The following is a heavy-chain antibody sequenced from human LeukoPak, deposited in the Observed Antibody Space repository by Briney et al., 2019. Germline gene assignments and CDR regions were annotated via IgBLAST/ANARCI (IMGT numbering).Heavy chain of an antibody. D-gene: IGHD3-22*01. V-gene: IGHV1-18*01. CDR3: ARGEFDSSGYYLEFDP. J-gene: IGHJ5*02. CDR2: ISAYNGNT. Sequence: ASVKVSCKASGYTFTSYGISWVRQAPGQRLEWMGWISAYNGNTNYAQKLQGRVTMTTDTSTSTAYMELRSLRSDDTAVYYCARGEFDSSGYYLEFDPWGQGTLVTVSS. CDR1: GYTFTSYG.